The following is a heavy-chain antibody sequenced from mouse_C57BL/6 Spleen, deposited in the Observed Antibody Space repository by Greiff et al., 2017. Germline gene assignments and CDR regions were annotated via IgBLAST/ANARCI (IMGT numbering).Heavy chain of an antibody. CDR1: GYTFTSYW. Sequence: QVQLQQPGAELVRPGSSVKLSCKASGYTFTSYWMHWVKQRPIQGLEWIGNIDPSDSGTHYNQKFKDKATLTVDKSSSTAYMQLSSLTSEDSAVYYCTRGYYSNHYYSMDYWGQGTSVTVSS. V-gene: IGHV1-52*01. CDR2: IDPSDSGT. J-gene: IGHJ4*01. D-gene: IGHD2-5*01. CDR3: TRGYYSNHYYSMDY.